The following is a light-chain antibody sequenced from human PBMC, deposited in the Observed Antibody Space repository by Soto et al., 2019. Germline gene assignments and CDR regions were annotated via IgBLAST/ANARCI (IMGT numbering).Light chain of an antibody. CDR1: QTIDNK. J-gene: IGKJ1*01. V-gene: IGKV3-15*01. CDR2: GAS. CDR3: QQYKDWRT. Sequence: IVMTQSPATLSVSPGERATLSCRASQTIDNKLAWYQQRPDQAPRLLIYGASIRATGIPARFSGSGSGTEFTLTISGLQSEDFGVYYCQQYKDWRTFGQGTNVDIK.